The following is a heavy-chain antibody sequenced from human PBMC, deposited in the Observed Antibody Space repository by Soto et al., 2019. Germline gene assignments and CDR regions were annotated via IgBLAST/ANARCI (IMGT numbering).Heavy chain of an antibody. J-gene: IGHJ6*02. CDR1: GGTFSSYA. V-gene: IGHV1-69*13. CDR3: ARDHTPHDYYYYGMDV. Sequence: ASVKVSCKASGGTFSSYAISWVRQAPGQGLEWMGGIIPIFGTANYAQKFQGRVTITADESTSTAYMELSSLRSEDTAVYYCARDHTPHDYYYYGMDVWGQGTTVTVSS. CDR2: IIPIFGTA.